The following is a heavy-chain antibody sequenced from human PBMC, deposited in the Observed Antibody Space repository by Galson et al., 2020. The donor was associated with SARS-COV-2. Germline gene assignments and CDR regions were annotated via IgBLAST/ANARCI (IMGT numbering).Heavy chain of an antibody. CDR1: GFTFSSYS. V-gene: IGHV3-48*01. CDR2: ISSSGSNK. CDR3: ARSDYGDSVMNWYFDL. D-gene: IGHD4-17*01. Sequence: GESLKISCAASGFTFSSYSMNWVRQAPGKGLEWVSYISSSGSNKYNTDSVKGRFTISRDNAKNSLYLQMNSLRAEDTAVYYCARSDYGDSVMNWYFDLWGRGTLVTVSS. J-gene: IGHJ2*01.